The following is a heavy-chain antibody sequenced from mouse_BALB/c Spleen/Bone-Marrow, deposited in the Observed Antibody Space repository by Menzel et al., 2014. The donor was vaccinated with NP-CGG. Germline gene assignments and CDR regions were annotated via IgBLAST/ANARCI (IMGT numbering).Heavy chain of an antibody. Sequence: SGAELVKPGASVKMSCKASGYTFTSYNMHWVKQTPGQGLEWIGTIYPGNGDTSYNQKFKGKATSTADKSSSTAYMQLSSLTSEDSAVYYCARSNWDGGNYFDYWGQGTTLTVSP. CDR1: GYTFTSYN. J-gene: IGHJ2*01. V-gene: IGHV1-12*01. CDR2: IYPGNGDT. D-gene: IGHD4-1*01. CDR3: ARSNWDGGNYFDY.